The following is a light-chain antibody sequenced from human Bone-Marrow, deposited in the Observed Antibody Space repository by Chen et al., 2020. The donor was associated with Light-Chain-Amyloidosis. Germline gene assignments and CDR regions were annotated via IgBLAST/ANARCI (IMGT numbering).Light chain of an antibody. J-gene: IGLJ1*01. Sequence: QSVLTQPPSVSGAPGQKVTILCTGSSSNIGAGNDVHWYQQLPGTTPKILIYGNTNRLSGVPSRFSGSKSGTPASLVISGLQPDDEADYHCQTYANATHVFGTGTKVIVL. CDR3: QTYANATHV. V-gene: IGLV1-40*01. CDR1: SSNIGAGND. CDR2: GNT.